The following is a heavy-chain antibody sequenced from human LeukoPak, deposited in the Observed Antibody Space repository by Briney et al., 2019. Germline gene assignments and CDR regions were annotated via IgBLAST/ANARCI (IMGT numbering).Heavy chain of an antibody. V-gene: IGHV4-39*01. D-gene: IGHD6-13*01. J-gene: IGHJ3*02. CDR3: APRSSWYNAFDI. CDR1: GGSISSSTYY. Sequence: PSETLSLTCTVSGGSISSSTYYWGWIRQPPRKGLEWIGSIYYSGSTYYNPSLKSRVTISVDTSKNQFSLKLSSVTAADTAVYYCAPRSSWYNAFDIWGQGTMVTVS. CDR2: IYYSGST.